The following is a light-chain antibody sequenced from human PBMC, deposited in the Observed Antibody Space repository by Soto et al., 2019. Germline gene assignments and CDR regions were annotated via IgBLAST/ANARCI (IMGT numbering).Light chain of an antibody. CDR2: AAS. J-gene: IGKJ3*01. V-gene: IGKV1D-12*01. CDR3: QQANTFPPT. Sequence: DIQMTQSPSSVSASVGDTVTITCRASHGIGSSLAWYQQKPVKAPNLLIYAASSLQSGVPSRFSGSGSGTDFTLTISSLQPEDFATYYCQQANTFPPTFGPGTNVD. CDR1: HGIGSS.